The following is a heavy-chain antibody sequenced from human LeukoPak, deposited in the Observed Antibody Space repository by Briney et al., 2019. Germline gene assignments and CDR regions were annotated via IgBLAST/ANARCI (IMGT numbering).Heavy chain of an antibody. J-gene: IGHJ5*02. Sequence: SETLSLTCTVSGGSISSYYWSWIRQPPGKGLEWIGYIYYSGSTNYNPSLKSRVTISVDTSKNQFSLKLSSVTAADTAVYYCARGRPLYSYGYVGGWFDPWGQGTLVTVSS. CDR3: ARGRPLYSYGYVGGWFDP. CDR2: IYYSGST. CDR1: GGSISSYY. V-gene: IGHV4-59*01. D-gene: IGHD5-18*01.